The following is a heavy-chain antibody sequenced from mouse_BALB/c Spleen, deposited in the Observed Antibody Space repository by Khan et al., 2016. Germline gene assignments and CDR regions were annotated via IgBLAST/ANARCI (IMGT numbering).Heavy chain of an antibody. CDR1: GFTFNTYA. CDR3: VRQNLRWYFAV. D-gene: IGHD1-1*01. J-gene: IGHJ1*01. V-gene: IGHV10-1*02. CDR2: IRTKSNNLST. Sequence: EVQLVESGGGLVQPKGSLKLSCAASGFTFNTYAMAWVRQAPGKGLEWVARIRTKSNNLSTYYADSVKDRFTISRDDSQSMLYLQMNNLTTEDTALYYCVRQNLRWYFAVWGAGTTVTVSS.